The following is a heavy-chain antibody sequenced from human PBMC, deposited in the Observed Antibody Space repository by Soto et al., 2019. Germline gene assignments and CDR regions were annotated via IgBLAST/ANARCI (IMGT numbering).Heavy chain of an antibody. CDR2: IIPIFGTP. CDR1: RDTFSSYA. Sequence: QVQLVQSGAAVKKPGSSVKVSCKASRDTFSSYAISWVRQAPGQGLEWMGGIIPIFGTPNYAQKFQGRVTINADESTSTVYRELSSLRSEDTAVYYCGRERATVIVPAAEFYYYDGMDVWGQGTTVTVSS. J-gene: IGHJ6*02. D-gene: IGHD2-2*01. CDR3: GRERATVIVPAAEFYYYDGMDV. V-gene: IGHV1-69*01.